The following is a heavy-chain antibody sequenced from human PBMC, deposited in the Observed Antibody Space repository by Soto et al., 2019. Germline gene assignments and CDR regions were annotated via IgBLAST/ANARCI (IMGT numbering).Heavy chain of an antibody. CDR1: GDSISNSDYY. J-gene: IGHJ3*02. CDR2: IDYSGST. D-gene: IGHD2-15*01. CDR3: ARRFLRGGYCSGASCSDALDI. V-gene: IGHV4-39*01. Sequence: PSETLSLTCTVSGDSISNSDYYWNWIRQSPGKGLEWIASIDYSGSTYYNPSLKSRVTISVDTSKNQFSLKLSSVTAADTAVYYCARRFLRGGYCSGASCSDALDISGQATMVTLSS.